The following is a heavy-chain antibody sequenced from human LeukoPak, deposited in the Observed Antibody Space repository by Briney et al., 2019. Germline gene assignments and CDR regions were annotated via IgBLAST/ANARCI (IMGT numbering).Heavy chain of an antibody. Sequence: PQTLSLTCTVSGGSISSGGYYWSWIRQHPGKGLEWIGYIYYSGSTYYNPSLKSRVTISVDTSKNQFSLKLSSVTAADTAVYYCARDSYDSSGYRKFDYWGQGTLVTVSS. CDR3: ARDSYDSSGYRKFDY. J-gene: IGHJ4*02. CDR1: GGSISSGGYY. CDR2: IYYSGST. V-gene: IGHV4-31*03. D-gene: IGHD3-22*01.